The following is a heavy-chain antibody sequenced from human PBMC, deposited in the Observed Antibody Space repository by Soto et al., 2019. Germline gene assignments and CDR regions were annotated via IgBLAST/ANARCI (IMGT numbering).Heavy chain of an antibody. D-gene: IGHD3-10*01. CDR3: ARAGRYGSDFDY. J-gene: IGHJ4*02. Sequence: SETLSLTCTVSGGSISTYYWSWIRQPPGKGLEWIGYIYYSGSTDYNPSLKSRVTISVDTSKNQFSLKLRSVTAADTAVYYCARAGRYGSDFDYWGQGTLVTVSS. CDR2: IYYSGST. V-gene: IGHV4-59*01. CDR1: GGSISTYY.